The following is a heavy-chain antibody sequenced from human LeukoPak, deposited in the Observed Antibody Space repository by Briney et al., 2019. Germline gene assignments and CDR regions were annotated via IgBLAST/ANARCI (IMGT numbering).Heavy chain of an antibody. CDR3: AREVASTVTTFDAFDI. Sequence: GGSLRLSCAASGFTFSSYAMSWLRQAPGKGLEWVSAISASGGSTYYADSVKGRFTISRDNAKNSLYLQMNSLRAEDTAVYYCAREVASTVTTFDAFDIWGQGTMVTVSS. J-gene: IGHJ3*02. CDR2: ISASGGST. V-gene: IGHV3-23*01. D-gene: IGHD4-17*01. CDR1: GFTFSSYA.